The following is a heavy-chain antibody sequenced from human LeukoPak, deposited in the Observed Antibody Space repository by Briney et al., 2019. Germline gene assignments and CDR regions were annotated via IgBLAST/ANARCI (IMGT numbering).Heavy chain of an antibody. D-gene: IGHD3-9*01. CDR1: GGSISSYY. J-gene: IGHJ4*02. CDR3: TRGNDILTGYYFDY. CDR2: IYYSGST. V-gene: IGHV4-59*01. Sequence: PSETLSLTCTVSGGSISSYYWSWLRQPPGKGLEWIGYIYYSGSTNYNPSLKSRVTISVDTSKNQFSLKLSSVTAADTAVYYCTRGNDILTGYYFDYWGQGTLVTASS.